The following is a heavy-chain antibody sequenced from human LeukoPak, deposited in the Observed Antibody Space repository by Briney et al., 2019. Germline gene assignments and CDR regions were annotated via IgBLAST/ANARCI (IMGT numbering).Heavy chain of an antibody. J-gene: IGHJ1*01. Sequence: KPGGSLRLSCAASGFIVSNNYTSWVRQAPGKGLEWISSISSSSSYIYYADSVKGRFTISRDNAKNSLYLQMNSLRAEDTAVYYCASIRGPDGLASVPSESVYWGQGTLVTVSS. D-gene: IGHD3/OR15-3a*01. CDR2: ISSSSSYI. V-gene: IGHV3-21*01. CDR3: ASIRGPDGLASVPSESVY. CDR1: GFIVSNNY.